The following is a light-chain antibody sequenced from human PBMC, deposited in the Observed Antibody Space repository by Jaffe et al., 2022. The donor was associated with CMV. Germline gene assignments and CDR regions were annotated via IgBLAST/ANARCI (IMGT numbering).Light chain of an antibody. CDR2: GVT. CDR1: SRDIGDYNY. V-gene: IGLV2-14*03. J-gene: IGLJ1*01. CDR3: ASYASGNSLV. Sequence: QSALTQPASVSGSPGQSITIPCTGTSRDIGDYNYVSWYQHHPGKVPKLIIYGVTRRPSGVSNRFSGSKSGNVASLSISGLQAEDEADYFCASYASGNSLVVGTGTYVTVL.